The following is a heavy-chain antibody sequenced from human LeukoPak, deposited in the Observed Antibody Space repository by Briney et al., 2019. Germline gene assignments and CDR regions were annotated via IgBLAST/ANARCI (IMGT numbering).Heavy chain of an antibody. CDR1: GYTFTSFD. CDR2: MNPSSGDT. CDR3: APPTMRGPSYGYVRLLN. Sequence: GASVRVSCKACGYTFTSFDINWGRQATGQGPEWMGWMNPSSGDTGYAQKFQGRVTFTRDTSTNTAYMELSSLTSEDTAVYYCAPPTMRGPSYGYVRLLNWGQGSLVTVSS. D-gene: IGHD5-18*01. J-gene: IGHJ4*02. V-gene: IGHV1-8*03.